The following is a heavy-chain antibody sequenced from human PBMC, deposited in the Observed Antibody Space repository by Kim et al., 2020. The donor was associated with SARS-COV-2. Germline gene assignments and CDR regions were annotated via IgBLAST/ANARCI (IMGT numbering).Heavy chain of an antibody. Sequence: KDYADSRKGRFTIAMNNSRNTLYLQMNSVRAEDTAVYYCARQAVAGFFDYWGQGTLVTVSS. V-gene: IGHV3-33*01. J-gene: IGHJ4*02. CDR2: K. CDR3: ARQAVAGFFDY. D-gene: IGHD6-19*01.